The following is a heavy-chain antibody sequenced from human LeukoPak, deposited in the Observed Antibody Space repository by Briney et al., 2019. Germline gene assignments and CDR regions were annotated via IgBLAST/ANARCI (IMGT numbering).Heavy chain of an antibody. V-gene: IGHV4-61*02. CDR2: IYTSGST. D-gene: IGHD6-19*01. CDR1: GGSISSGSYY. Sequence: SETLSLTCTVSGGSISSGSYYWSWIRQPAGKGLEWIGRIYTSGSTNYNPSLKSRVTISVDTSKNQFSLKLSSATAADTAVYYCARGPVAGPLDYWGQGTLVTVSS. J-gene: IGHJ4*02. CDR3: ARGPVAGPLDY.